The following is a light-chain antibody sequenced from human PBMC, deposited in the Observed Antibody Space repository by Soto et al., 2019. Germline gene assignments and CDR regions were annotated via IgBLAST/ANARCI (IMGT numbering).Light chain of an antibody. CDR3: SSYTTSTTRV. J-gene: IGLJ1*01. V-gene: IGLV2-14*03. Sequence: QSALTQPASVSGSPGQSITISCTGTSSDVGAYNYVSWYQHHPGNVPKLLIYDVSTRPSGVSNRFSGSKSGNTASLTISGLQAEDEADYYCSSYTTSTTRVFGTETKLTVL. CDR2: DVS. CDR1: SSDVGAYNY.